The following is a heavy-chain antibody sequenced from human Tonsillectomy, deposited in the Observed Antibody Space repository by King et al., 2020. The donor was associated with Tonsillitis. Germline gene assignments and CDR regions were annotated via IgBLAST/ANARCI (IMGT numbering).Heavy chain of an antibody. D-gene: IGHD4-17*01. J-gene: IGHJ4*02. CDR2: INPNSGGT. CDR1: GYTFIGYY. Sequence: QLVQSGAEVKKPGASVKVSCKASGYTFIGYYMHWVRQAPGQGLEWMGWINPNSGGTNLAQKFQGRVTMTRDTSISTVYMELSRLRSYDTAVYYCARVQDGDYPGGFDYWGQGTLVTVSS. V-gene: IGHV1-2*02. CDR3: ARVQDGDYPGGFDY.